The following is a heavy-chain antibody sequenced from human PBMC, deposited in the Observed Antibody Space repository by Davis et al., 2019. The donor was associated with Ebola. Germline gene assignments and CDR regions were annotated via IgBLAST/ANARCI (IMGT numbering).Heavy chain of an antibody. CDR3: ARVIGYCSGGSCYPSNWFDP. D-gene: IGHD2-15*01. Sequence: SETLSLTCTVSGGSISSYYWSWIRQPPGKGLEWIGYIYYSGSTNYNPSLKSRVTISVDTSKNQFSLKLSSVTAADTAVYYCARVIGYCSGGSCYPSNWFDPWGQGTLVTVSS. J-gene: IGHJ5*02. V-gene: IGHV4-59*01. CDR2: IYYSGST. CDR1: GGSISSYY.